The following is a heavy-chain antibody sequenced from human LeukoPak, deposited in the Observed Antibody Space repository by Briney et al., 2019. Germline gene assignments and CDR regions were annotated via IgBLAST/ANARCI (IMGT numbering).Heavy chain of an antibody. CDR3: AREDGYCSSTSCEYYYGMDV. Sequence: SVKVSCKSSGGTFSSYTISWVRQGPGQGLEWMGRIIPILGIANYAQKFQGRVTITADKSTSTAYMELISLRSEDTAVYYCAREDGYCSSTSCEYYYGMDVWGQGTTVTVSS. J-gene: IGHJ6*02. CDR1: GGTFSSYT. CDR2: IIPILGIA. V-gene: IGHV1-69*04. D-gene: IGHD2-2*01.